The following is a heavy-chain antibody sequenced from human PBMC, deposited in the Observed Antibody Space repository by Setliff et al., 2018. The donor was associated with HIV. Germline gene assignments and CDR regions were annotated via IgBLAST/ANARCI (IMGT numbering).Heavy chain of an antibody. Sequence: SETLSLTCAVSGGSISSGGYSWSWIRQSPGKGLEWIGYIYYSESTYYNPSLKSRVTISADRSENQFSLKLSSVTAADTAVYYCAKKSISHWYFDLWGRGTLVTVSS. CDR2: IYYSEST. V-gene: IGHV4-30-2*06. J-gene: IGHJ2*01. CDR3: AKKSISHWYFDL. CDR1: GGSISSGGYS. D-gene: IGHD2-21*01.